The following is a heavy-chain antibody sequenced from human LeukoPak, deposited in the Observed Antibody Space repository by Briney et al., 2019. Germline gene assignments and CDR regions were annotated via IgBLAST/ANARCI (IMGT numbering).Heavy chain of an antibody. J-gene: IGHJ4*02. CDR2: INAGNGNT. CDR3: AKDGGLDFPIYGDLREG. Sequence: ASVKVSCKASGYTFTSHAIHWLRQAPGQRPEWMGWINAGNGNTQYSQELQGRVTITRDTSASTAYMDLSSLRSEDTAVYYRAKDGGLDFPIYGDLREGRGQGTLVTVSS. D-gene: IGHD4-17*01. CDR1: GYTFTSHA. V-gene: IGHV1-3*03.